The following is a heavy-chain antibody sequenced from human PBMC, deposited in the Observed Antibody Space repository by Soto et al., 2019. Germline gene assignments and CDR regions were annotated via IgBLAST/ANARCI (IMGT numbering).Heavy chain of an antibody. CDR2: IIPIFGTA. D-gene: IGHD1-1*01. V-gene: IGHV1-69*13. CDR1: GGTFSSYA. Sequence: SVKVSCKASGGTFSSYAISWVRQAPGQGLEWMGGIIPIFGTANYAQKFQGRVTITADESTSTAYMELSSLRSEDTAVYYCAISSLEPHGYYHYGMDVWGQGTTVTVSS. J-gene: IGHJ6*02. CDR3: AISSLEPHGYYHYGMDV.